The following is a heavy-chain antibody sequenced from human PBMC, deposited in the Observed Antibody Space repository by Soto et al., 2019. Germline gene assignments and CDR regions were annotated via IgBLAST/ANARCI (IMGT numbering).Heavy chain of an antibody. D-gene: IGHD6-19*01. CDR2: VYYTGST. J-gene: IGHJ4*02. V-gene: IGHV4-59*01. CDR1: GGSISGSY. Sequence: SETLSLTCSVSGGSISGSYWSWIRQSPGKGLEWLGYVYYTGSTNYSPSLRSRVSISVDTSKNEFSLRLSSVTAADTAVYFCASRVAVSDAQIGYCGQGTQAIVSS. CDR3: ASRVAVSDAQIGY.